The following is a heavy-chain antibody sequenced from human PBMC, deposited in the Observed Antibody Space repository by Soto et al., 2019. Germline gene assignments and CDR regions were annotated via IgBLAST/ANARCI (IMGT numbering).Heavy chain of an antibody. D-gene: IGHD2-2*01. V-gene: IGHV1-8*01. CDR3: ARRGDIGVALHGMDV. J-gene: IGHJ6*02. CDR1: GYTFTSYD. CDR2: MNPNSGKT. Sequence: QVQLVQSGAEVKKPGASVKVSCKASGYTFTSYDINWVRQATGQGLEWMGWMNPNSGKTGYAQKLQGRVTMTRNTSMSTAYMELRSLRSEDTAVYYCARRGDIGVALHGMDVWGQGTTVTVSS.